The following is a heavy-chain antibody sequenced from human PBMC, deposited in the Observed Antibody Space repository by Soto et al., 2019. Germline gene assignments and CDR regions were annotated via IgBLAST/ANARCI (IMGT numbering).Heavy chain of an antibody. CDR2: ISSSSSYI. CDR1: GFTFSSYS. CDR3: ARDGEVVVVPAAMGLRYYYYYMDV. D-gene: IGHD2-2*01. J-gene: IGHJ6*03. V-gene: IGHV3-21*01. Sequence: GGSLRLSCAASGFTFSSYSMNWVRQAPGKGLEWVSSISSSSSYIYYADSVKGRFTISRDNAKNSLYLQMNSLRAEDKAVYYCARDGEVVVVPAAMGLRYYYYYMDVWGKGTTVTVSS.